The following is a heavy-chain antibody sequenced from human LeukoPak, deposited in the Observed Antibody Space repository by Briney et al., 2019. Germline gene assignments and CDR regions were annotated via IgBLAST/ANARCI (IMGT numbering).Heavy chain of an antibody. D-gene: IGHD6-19*01. CDR3: ARSGNYSGGWYQ. J-gene: IGHJ4*02. CDR2: IYHSGST. Sequence: SETLSLTCAVSGYSISSSSNWWGWIRQPPGKGLEWIGYIYHSGSTHYNPSLKSRVTMSVDTSKNQFSLKLTSVTAVDTAVYYCARSGNYSGGWYQWGQGTLVTVSS. V-gene: IGHV4-28*01. CDR1: GYSISSSSNW.